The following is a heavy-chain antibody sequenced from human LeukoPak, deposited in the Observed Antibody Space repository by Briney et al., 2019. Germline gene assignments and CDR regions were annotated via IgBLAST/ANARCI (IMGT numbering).Heavy chain of an antibody. D-gene: IGHD6-19*01. CDR3: ARGTSSIAVDFY. CDR1: GYAFTGYY. CDR2: INPNSGGT. J-gene: IGHJ4*02. V-gene: IGHV1-2*02. Sequence: ASVPVSCKASGYAFTGYYMHWVRQAPGQGLEWMGWINPNSGGTNYAQKFQGRVTMTRDTSISTAYMELSRLRSDDTAVYYCARGTSSIAVDFYWGQGTLVTVPS.